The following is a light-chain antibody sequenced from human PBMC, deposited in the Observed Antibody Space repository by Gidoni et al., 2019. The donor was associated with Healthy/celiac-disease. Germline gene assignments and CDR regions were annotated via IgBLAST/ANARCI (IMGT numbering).Light chain of an antibody. Sequence: SASVGDRVTITCRDSQGISSYLAWYQQKPGKAPKLLIYAASILQSGVPSRFSGSGSGTEFTLTISSLQPEDFATYYCQQLNSYPSFGPGTKVDIK. CDR3: QQLNSYPS. CDR2: AAS. CDR1: QGISSY. J-gene: IGKJ3*01. V-gene: IGKV1-9*01.